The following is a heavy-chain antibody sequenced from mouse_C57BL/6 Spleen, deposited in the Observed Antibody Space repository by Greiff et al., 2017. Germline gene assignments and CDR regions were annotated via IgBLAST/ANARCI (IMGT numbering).Heavy chain of an antibody. V-gene: IGHV1-42*01. Sequence: EVKLQESGPELVKPGASVKISCKASGYSFTGYYMNWVKQSPEKSLEWIGEINPSTGGTTYNQKFKAKATLTVDKSSSTAYMQLKSLTSEDSAVYYCARDDGYFFFAYWGQGTLVTVSA. CDR1: GYSFTGYY. CDR2: INPSTGGT. J-gene: IGHJ3*01. CDR3: ARDDGYFFFAY. D-gene: IGHD2-3*01.